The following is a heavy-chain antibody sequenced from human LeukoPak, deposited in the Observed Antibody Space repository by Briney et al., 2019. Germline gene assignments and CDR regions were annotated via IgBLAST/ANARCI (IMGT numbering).Heavy chain of an antibody. CDR1: GFTFNSYW. CDR3: ARDGVSGAPDY. V-gene: IGHV3-74*01. Sequence: GGSLSLSCAASGFTFNSYWMHWLRQTPGKGLVWVSHIKTDGSTTNYADSVRGRFTISRDNAKNTLYLQMNSLRAEDTAVYYCARDGVSGAPDYWGQGTLVTVSS. J-gene: IGHJ4*02. CDR2: IKTDGSTT. D-gene: IGHD2-8*02.